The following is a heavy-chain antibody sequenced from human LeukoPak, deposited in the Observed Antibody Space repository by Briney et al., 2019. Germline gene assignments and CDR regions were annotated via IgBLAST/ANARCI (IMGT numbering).Heavy chain of an antibody. CDR1: GFTFKDYG. CDR2: INWNGGGT. Sequence: PGRSLRLSCAATGFTFKDYGMHWVRQPPGKGLEWVSSINWNGGGTDYADSVNGRFTISRDNAKNSLYLQLSSLRPEDTALYYCAKHMRATNTYSFFGLDVWGQGTTVTVSS. D-gene: IGHD1-26*01. J-gene: IGHJ6*02. V-gene: IGHV3-9*01. CDR3: AKHMRATNTYSFFGLDV.